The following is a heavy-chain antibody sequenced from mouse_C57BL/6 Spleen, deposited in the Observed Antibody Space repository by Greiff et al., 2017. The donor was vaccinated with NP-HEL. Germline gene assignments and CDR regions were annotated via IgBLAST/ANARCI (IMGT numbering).Heavy chain of an antibody. V-gene: IGHV5-17*01. CDR2: ISSGSSTI. J-gene: IGHJ2*01. D-gene: IGHD2-3*01. CDR1: GFTFSDYG. Sequence: EVQLVESGGGLVKPGGSLKLSCAASGFTFSDYGMHWVRQAPEKGLEWVAYISSGSSTIYYADTVTGRFTISRDNAQNTLFLQMTSLRSEDTAMYYCARDDGYYRDFDYWGQGTTLTVSS. CDR3: ARDDGYYRDFDY.